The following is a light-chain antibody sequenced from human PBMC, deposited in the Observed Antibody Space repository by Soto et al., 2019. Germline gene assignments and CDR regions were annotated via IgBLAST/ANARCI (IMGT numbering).Light chain of an antibody. Sequence: QSALTQPASVSGSPGQSITISCTGTSSDLGGYNYVSCYQQHPGKAPKLMIYDVSNRPSGVSNRFSGSKSGNTASLAISGLQAEDEADYYCSSYASSRAQGIFGGWTKLAVL. CDR1: SSDLGGYNY. J-gene: IGLJ2*01. CDR2: DVS. CDR3: SSYASSRAQGI. V-gene: IGLV2-14*01.